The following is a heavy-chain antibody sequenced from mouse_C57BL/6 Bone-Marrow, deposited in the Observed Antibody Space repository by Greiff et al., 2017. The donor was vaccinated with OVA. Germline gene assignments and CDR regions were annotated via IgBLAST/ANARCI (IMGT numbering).Heavy chain of an antibody. V-gene: IGHV1-18*01. CDR1: GYTFTDYN. CDR2: INPNNGGT. Sequence: DVQLQESGPELVKPGASVKIPCKASGYTFTDYNMDWVKQSHGKSLEWIGDINPNNGGTIYNQKFKGKATLTVDKSSSTAYMELRSLTSEDTAVYYWARIALYGNPPYWYFDVWGTGTTVTVSS. J-gene: IGHJ1*03. D-gene: IGHD2-1*01. CDR3: ARIALYGNPPYWYFDV.